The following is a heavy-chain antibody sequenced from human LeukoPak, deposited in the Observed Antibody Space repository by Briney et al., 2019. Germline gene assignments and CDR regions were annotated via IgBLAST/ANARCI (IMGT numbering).Heavy chain of an antibody. Sequence: SETLSLTCAVYGGSFSGYYWSWIRRPPGKGLEWIGEINHSGSTNYNPSLKSRVTISVDTSKNQFSLKLSSVTAADTAVYYCARRYDILTEDWFDPWGQGTLVTVSS. CDR2: INHSGST. CDR1: GGSFSGYY. J-gene: IGHJ5*02. V-gene: IGHV4-34*01. CDR3: ARRYDILTEDWFDP. D-gene: IGHD3-9*01.